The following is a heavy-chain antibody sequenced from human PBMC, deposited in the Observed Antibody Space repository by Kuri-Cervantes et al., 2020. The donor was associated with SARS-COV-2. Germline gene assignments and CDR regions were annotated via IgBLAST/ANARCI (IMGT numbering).Heavy chain of an antibody. Sequence: GGSLRLSCAASGFTFSSYGMHWVRQAPGKGLEWVSSISSSSSYIYYADSVKGRFTISRDNGKNSLYLQMNSLRAEDTAVYYCARTSTWSIYFDYWGQGTLVTVSS. V-gene: IGHV3-21*01. CDR3: ARTSTWSIYFDY. CDR2: ISSSSSYI. D-gene: IGHD2-8*02. CDR1: GFTFSSYG. J-gene: IGHJ4*02.